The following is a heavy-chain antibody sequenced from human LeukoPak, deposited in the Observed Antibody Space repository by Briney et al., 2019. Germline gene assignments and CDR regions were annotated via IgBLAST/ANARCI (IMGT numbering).Heavy chain of an antibody. CDR1: GGSISSSSYY. J-gene: IGHJ3*02. Sequence: SETLSLTCTVSGGSISSSSYYWGWIRQPPGKGLEWIGSIYYSGSTYYNPSLKSRVTISVDTSKNQFSLKLSSVTAADTAVYYCARGGELLGAFDIWGQGTMVTVSS. CDR2: IYYSGST. V-gene: IGHV4-39*07. D-gene: IGHD1-26*01. CDR3: ARGGELLGAFDI.